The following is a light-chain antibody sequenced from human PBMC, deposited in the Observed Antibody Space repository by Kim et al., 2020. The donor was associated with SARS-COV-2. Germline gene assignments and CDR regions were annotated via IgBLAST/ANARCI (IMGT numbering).Light chain of an antibody. CDR2: GAS. CDR3: QQYNNWRPST. CDR1: QSVSSN. Sequence: EIVMTQSPATLSVSPGERATLSCRASQSVSSNLAWYQQKPGQAPRLLIYGASTRATGISARFSGSGSGTEFTLTISSLQSVDFAVYYCQQYNNWRPSTFGGGTKVDIK. J-gene: IGKJ4*01. V-gene: IGKV3-15*01.